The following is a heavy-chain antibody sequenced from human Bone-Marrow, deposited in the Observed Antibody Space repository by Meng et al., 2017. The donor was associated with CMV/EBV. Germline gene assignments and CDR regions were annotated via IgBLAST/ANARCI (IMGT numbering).Heavy chain of an antibody. CDR1: FTFNAYA. J-gene: IGHJ4*02. V-gene: IGHV3-23*01. D-gene: IGHD6-13*01. CDR2: INYNGDLT. Sequence: FTFNAYAMNWVRQAPGKGLEWVSNINYNGDLTYYANSVEGRFTISRDNSKNTLYLQMNSLRAEDTAVYYCARDWGRYSSSWYYFDYWGQGTLVTVSS. CDR3: ARDWGRYSSSWYYFDY.